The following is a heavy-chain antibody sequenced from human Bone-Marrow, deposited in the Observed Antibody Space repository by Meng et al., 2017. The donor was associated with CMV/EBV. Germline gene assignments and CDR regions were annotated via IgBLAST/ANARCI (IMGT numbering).Heavy chain of an antibody. CDR3: PTSAYDYWHGRYSGIVDYNGMDV. J-gene: IGHJ6*02. D-gene: IGHD1-26*01. CDR2: INPTVDAS. V-gene: IGHV1-46*01. CDR1: GYSFTNYY. Sequence: ASVKVSCKASGYSFTNYYTHWVRLAPGQGLEWMGAINPTVDASNYARKFQGRVTMTRDTSTSTVYMELRSLRSENRAVYYCPTSAYDYWHGRYSGIVDYNGMDVWGPGTTVTVSS.